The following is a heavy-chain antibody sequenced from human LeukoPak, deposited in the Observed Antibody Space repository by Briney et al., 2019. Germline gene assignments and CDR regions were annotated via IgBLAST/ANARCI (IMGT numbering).Heavy chain of an antibody. V-gene: IGHV1-46*01. CDR3: ARDFSFVGGWYEGYYYYGMDV. D-gene: IGHD6-19*01. Sequence: ASVKVSCKASGYTFTSYYMHWVRQAPGQGLEWMGIINPSGGSTSYAQKFQGRVTMTRDTSTSTVYMELSSLRSEDTAMYYCARDFSFVGGWYEGYYYYGMDVWGQGTTVTVSS. CDR2: INPSGGST. J-gene: IGHJ6*02. CDR1: GYTFTSYY.